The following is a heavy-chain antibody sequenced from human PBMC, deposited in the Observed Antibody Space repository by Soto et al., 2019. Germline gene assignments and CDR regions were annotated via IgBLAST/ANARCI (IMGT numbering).Heavy chain of an antibody. CDR3: ARGTDTAELFYFDD. CDR1: GGSISSGGYC. D-gene: IGHD2-2*01. CDR2: IYEYGAT. Sequence: QLQLQESGSGLVKPSQTLSRTCAVSGGSISSGGYCWSWIRQPPGKGLEWIGYIYEYGATSYSPSLKSRVTMSIDRSKNQLSLKLNSVTAADTAVYYCARGTDTAELFYFDDWGQGTLVTVSS. V-gene: IGHV4-30-2*01. J-gene: IGHJ4*02.